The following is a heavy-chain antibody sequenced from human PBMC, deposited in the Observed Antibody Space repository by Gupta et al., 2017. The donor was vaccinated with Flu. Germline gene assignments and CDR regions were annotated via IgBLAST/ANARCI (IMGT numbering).Heavy chain of an antibody. CDR2: MNSNGRAI. J-gene: IGHJ4*02. CDR1: FSDHA. CDR3: ARASRSGAWQHDY. D-gene: IGHD2-15*01. Sequence: FSDHAMTWIRRAQGKGLGWASDMNSNGRAIYYADSAKGRFTICRDNAKNSLYLQMNSLRADDTAVYYCARASRSGAWQHDYWSPGTQVTVSS. V-gene: IGHV3-11*01.